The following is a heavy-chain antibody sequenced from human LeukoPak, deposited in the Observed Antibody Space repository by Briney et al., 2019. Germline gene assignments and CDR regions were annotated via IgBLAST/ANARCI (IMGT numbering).Heavy chain of an antibody. J-gene: IGHJ4*02. CDR1: GGTFSSYA. D-gene: IGHD2-15*01. CDR2: IIPIFGTA. V-gene: IGHV1-69*13. CDR3: AREASGGLIFDY. Sequence: GASVKVSCTASGGTFSSYAISWVRQAPGQGLEWMGGIIPIFGTANYAQKFQGRVTITADESTSTAYMELNSLRAEDTAVYYCAREASGGLIFDYWGQGTLVTVSS.